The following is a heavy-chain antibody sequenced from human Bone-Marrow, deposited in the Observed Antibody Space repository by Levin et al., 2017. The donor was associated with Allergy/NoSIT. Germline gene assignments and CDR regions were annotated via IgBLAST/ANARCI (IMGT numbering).Heavy chain of an antibody. D-gene: IGHD1-26*01. CDR2: ISWNSRTI. J-gene: IGHJ6*02. V-gene: IGHV3-9*01. CDR1: AFTFDDYA. CDR3: AKDIKSRQGANVYYFYGMDV. Sequence: GGSLRLSCAASAFTFDDYAMHWARQTPGKGLEWVSGISWNSRTIDYADSVKGRFTISRDNAKKFLYLQMNSLRAEDTALYYCAKDIKSRQGANVYYFYGMDVWGQGTSVTVSS.